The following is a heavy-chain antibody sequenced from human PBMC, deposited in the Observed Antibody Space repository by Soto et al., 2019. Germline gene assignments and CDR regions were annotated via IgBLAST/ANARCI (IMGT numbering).Heavy chain of an antibody. D-gene: IGHD5-12*01. Sequence: GGSLRLSCAASGLTFSSYAMSWVRQAPGKGLEWVSAISGSGGSTYYADSVKGRFTISRDNSKNTLYLQMNSLRAEDTAVYYCARGSGYDSLFDYWGQGTLVTVSS. CDR2: ISGSGGST. J-gene: IGHJ4*02. CDR3: ARGSGYDSLFDY. V-gene: IGHV3-23*01. CDR1: GLTFSSYA.